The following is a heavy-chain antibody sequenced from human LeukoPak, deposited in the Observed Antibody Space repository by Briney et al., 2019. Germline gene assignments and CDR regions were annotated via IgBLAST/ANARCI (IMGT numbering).Heavy chain of an antibody. Sequence: GASVKASCKASGYTFTNYYVHWVRQAPGQGLEWMGVINPSGGSTNYAQKFQGRVTMTRDTSTSRVYMELSSLRSEDTAVYYCARDSTVTTFRGCVDPWGQGTLVTVSS. J-gene: IGHJ5*02. D-gene: IGHD4-17*01. CDR1: GYTFTNYY. CDR2: INPSGGST. V-gene: IGHV1-46*01. CDR3: ARDSTVTTFRGCVDP.